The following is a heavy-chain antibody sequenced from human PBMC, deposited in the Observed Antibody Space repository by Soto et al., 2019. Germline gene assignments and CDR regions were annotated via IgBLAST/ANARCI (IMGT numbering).Heavy chain of an antibody. J-gene: IGHJ4*02. CDR2: IKQDGSEK. V-gene: IGHV3-7*01. D-gene: IGHD5-12*01. CDR1: GFTFSSYW. CDR3: ARVEVNIVATIFDY. Sequence: GGSLRLSCAASGFTFSSYWMSWVRQAPGKGLEWVANIKQDGSEKYYVDSVKGRFTISRDNAKNSLYLQMNSLRAEDTAVYYCARVEVNIVATIFDYWGQGTLVTVSS.